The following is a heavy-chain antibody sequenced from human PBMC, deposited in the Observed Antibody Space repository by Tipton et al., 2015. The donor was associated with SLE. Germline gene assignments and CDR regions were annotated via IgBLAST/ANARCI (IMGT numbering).Heavy chain of an antibody. CDR1: GYTFTSYG. D-gene: IGHD3-10*01. CDR2: ISAYNGNT. Sequence: QSGAEVKKPGSSVKVSCKASGYTFTSYGISWVRQAPGQGLEWMGWISAYNGNTNYAQKLQGSVTMTTDTSTSTAYMELRSLRSDDTAVYYCASSGYYYGSGSYFDYWGQGTLVTVSS. V-gene: IGHV1-18*01. J-gene: IGHJ4*02. CDR3: ASSGYYYGSGSYFDY.